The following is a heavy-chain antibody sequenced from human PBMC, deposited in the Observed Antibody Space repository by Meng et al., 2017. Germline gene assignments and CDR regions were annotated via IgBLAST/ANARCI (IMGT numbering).Heavy chain of an antibody. CDR1: GFTFSSYG. CDR2: IWYDGSNK. CDR3: TTMVHSSWSLRAEYFQH. D-gene: IGHD6-13*01. V-gene: IGHV3-33*01. Sequence: GGSLRLSCAASGFTFSSYGMHWVRQAPGKGLEWVAVIWYDGSNKYYADSVKGRFTISRDNSKNTPYLQMNSLRAEDTAVYYCTTMVHSSWSLRAEYFQHWGQGTLVTVSS. J-gene: IGHJ1*01.